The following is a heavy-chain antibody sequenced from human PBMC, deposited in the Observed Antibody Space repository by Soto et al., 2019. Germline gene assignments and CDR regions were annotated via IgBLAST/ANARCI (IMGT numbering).Heavy chain of an antibody. J-gene: IGHJ6*02. Sequence: PSETLSLTCTVSGGSISSSSYYWGWIRQPPGKGLEWIGEINHSGSTNYNPSLKSRVTISVDTSKNQFSLKLSSVTAADTAVYYCARGYYYGSGSYYRKYGMDVWGQGTTVTVSS. CDR3: ARGYYYGSGSYYRKYGMDV. V-gene: IGHV4-39*07. CDR1: GGSISSSSYY. CDR2: INHSGST. D-gene: IGHD3-10*01.